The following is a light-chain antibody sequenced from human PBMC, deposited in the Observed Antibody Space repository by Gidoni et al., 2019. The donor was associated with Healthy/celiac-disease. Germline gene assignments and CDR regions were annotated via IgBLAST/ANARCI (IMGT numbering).Light chain of an antibody. J-gene: IGLJ2*01. Sequence: QSVLTQPPSASGTPGQRVTISCSGSSSNIGSNTVNWYQQLPGTAPKLLIYSTNQRTSGVPDRFSGSKSGTSASLAISGLQSEDEADYYCAAWDDSLNGLVVFGGATKLTVL. V-gene: IGLV1-44*01. CDR2: STN. CDR1: SSNIGSNT. CDR3: AAWDDSLNGLVV.